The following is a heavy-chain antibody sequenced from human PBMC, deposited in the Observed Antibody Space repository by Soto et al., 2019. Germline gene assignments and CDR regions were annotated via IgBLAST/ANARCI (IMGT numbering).Heavy chain of an antibody. D-gene: IGHD2-21*02. Sequence: QVQLVQSGAEEKKPGASVKVSCKASGYAFSRYAMHWVRQAPGQRLEWMGWINIGSGNTEYSQNFQDRITITRDTSARTVYMELSGLRSEDTAVYYCARDGGDCGYRLAYYYYIGMDVWGQGTKVTVSS. CDR3: ARDGGDCGYRLAYYYYIGMDV. CDR1: GYAFSRYA. J-gene: IGHJ6*02. CDR2: INIGSGNT. V-gene: IGHV1-3*05.